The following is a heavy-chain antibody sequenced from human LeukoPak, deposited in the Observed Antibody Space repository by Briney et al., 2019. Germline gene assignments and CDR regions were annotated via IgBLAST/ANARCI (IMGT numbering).Heavy chain of an antibody. CDR1: GYTFTGYY. CDR2: ISAYNGNT. Sequence: ASVKVSCKASGYTFTGYYMHWVRQAPGQGLEWMGWISAYNGNTNYAQKLQGRVTMTTDTSTSTAYMELRSLRSDDTAVYYCARDRHDSHSKPLSDYWGQGTLVTVSS. V-gene: IGHV1-18*04. D-gene: IGHD1-14*01. J-gene: IGHJ4*02. CDR3: ARDRHDSHSKPLSDY.